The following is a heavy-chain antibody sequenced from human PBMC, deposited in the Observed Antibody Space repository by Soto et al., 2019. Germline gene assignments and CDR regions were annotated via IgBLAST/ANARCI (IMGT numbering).Heavy chain of an antibody. Sequence: VQLLESGGGLLQPGGSLTLSCAASGFTFSNYAMGWVRQAPGRGLEWVSGIGGSGGRPYYADSVKGRFTISRDNSKNTLFLQMNSLRAEDTAVYYCAKTAEEVAGTVYGYWGQGTLVTVSS. CDR3: AKTAEEVAGTVYGY. V-gene: IGHV3-23*01. J-gene: IGHJ4*02. CDR1: GFTFSNYA. CDR2: IGGSGGRP. D-gene: IGHD6-19*01.